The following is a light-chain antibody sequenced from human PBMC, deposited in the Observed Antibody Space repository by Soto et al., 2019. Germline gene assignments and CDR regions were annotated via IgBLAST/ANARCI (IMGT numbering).Light chain of an antibody. CDR1: QSVVSN. Sequence: EIVMTQSPATLSVSPGERATLSCRASQSVVSNIAWYQQKPGQAPRLLISDGSNRASGIPARFVGSGSGTDFTLTITGLQPEDFAVYFCQQRDDLYTFGQGTKLQIK. V-gene: IGKV3D-15*01. CDR2: DGS. J-gene: IGKJ2*01. CDR3: QQRDDLYT.